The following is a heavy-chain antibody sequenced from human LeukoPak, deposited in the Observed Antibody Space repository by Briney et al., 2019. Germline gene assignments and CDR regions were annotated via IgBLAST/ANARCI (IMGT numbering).Heavy chain of an antibody. V-gene: IGHV1-18*01. J-gene: IGHJ4*02. CDR3: ARDVGKIAVAGIDY. D-gene: IGHD6-19*01. CDR1: GYTFTSYG. Sequence: ASVKVSCKTSGYTFTSYGISWVRQAPGQGLEWMGWISAYNGNTNYAQKLQGRVTMTTDTSTSTAYMELRSLRSDDTAVYYCARDVGKIAVAGIDYWGQGTLVTVSS. CDR2: ISAYNGNT.